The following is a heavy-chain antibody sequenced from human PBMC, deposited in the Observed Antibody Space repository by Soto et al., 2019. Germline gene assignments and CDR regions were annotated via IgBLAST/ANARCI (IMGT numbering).Heavy chain of an antibody. CDR3: ARTPSRITIFGAHNYYYYGMDV. Sequence: SETLSLTCSVSGGSINSYWWSWIRQPAGKGLEWIGRVYSSGTTDYNPSLNSRATMSVETSKNQFSLKLSSVTAADTAVYYCARTPSRITIFGAHNYYYYGMDVWGQGTTVTVSS. CDR1: GGSINSYW. J-gene: IGHJ6*02. V-gene: IGHV4-4*07. CDR2: VYSSGTT. D-gene: IGHD3-3*01.